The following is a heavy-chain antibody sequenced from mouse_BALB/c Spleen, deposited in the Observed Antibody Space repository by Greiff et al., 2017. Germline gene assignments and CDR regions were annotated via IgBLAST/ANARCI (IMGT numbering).Heavy chain of an antibody. V-gene: IGHV5-6-4*01. CDR3: TRDRYGFAY. Sequence: EVKVVESGGGLVKPGGSLKLSCAASGFTFSSYTMSWVRQTPEKRLEWVATISSGGSYTYYPDSVKGRFTISRDNAKNTLYLQMSSLKSEDTAMYYCTRDRYGFAYWGQGTLVTVSA. D-gene: IGHD2-14*01. CDR2: ISSGGSYT. CDR1: GFTFSSYT. J-gene: IGHJ3*01.